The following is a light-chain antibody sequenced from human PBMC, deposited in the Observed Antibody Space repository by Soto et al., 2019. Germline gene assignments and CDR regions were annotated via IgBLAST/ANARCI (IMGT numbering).Light chain of an antibody. CDR2: EVS. Sequence: QSVLTQPASVSGSPGQSITISCTGTSSDVGNYNLVSWYQQHPGKAPKLMIYEVSQRPSGVSNRFSGSKSGNTASLTIYGLQAEDEAHYYCCSYAGSRSVVFGGGTKLTVL. J-gene: IGLJ2*01. CDR1: SSDVGNYNL. V-gene: IGLV2-23*02. CDR3: CSYAGSRSVV.